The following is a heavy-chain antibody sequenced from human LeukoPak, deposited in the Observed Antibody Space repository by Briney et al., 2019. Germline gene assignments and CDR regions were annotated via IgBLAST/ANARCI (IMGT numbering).Heavy chain of an antibody. CDR1: GGTFSSYA. D-gene: IGHD6-6*01. CDR2: IIPIFGTA. V-gene: IGHV1-69*13. Sequence: SVKVSCKASGGTFSSYAISWVRQAPGQGLEWMGGIIPIFGTANYAQKFQGRVTITADESTSTAYMELSSLRSEDTAVYYCARDTLYIAARPPGFVSDAFDIWGQGTMVTVSS. CDR3: ARDTLYIAARPPGFVSDAFDI. J-gene: IGHJ3*02.